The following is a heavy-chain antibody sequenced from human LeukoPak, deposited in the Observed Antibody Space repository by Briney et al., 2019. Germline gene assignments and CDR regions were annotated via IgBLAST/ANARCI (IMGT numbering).Heavy chain of an antibody. CDR2: INHSGST. CDR3: ARSSGWFDAFDI. V-gene: IGHV4-34*01. CDR1: GGSFSGYY. J-gene: IGHJ3*02. D-gene: IGHD6-19*01. Sequence: SETLSLTCAVYGGSFSGYYWSWIRQPPGKGLEWIGEINHSGSTNYNPSLKSRVTISVDTSKNQFSLKLSSATAADTAVYYCARSSGWFDAFDIWGQGTMVTVSS.